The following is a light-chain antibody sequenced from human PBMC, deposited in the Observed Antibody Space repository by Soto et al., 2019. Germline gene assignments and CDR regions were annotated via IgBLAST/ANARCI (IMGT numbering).Light chain of an antibody. J-gene: IGLJ3*02. V-gene: IGLV1-40*01. CDR2: KNN. CDR3: QSYDNILSGPL. Sequence: QPVLTQPPSVSGAPGQTITMSCTGSGSNVGASYDVHWYQVLPGAGPRLLIYKNNNRPSGVPDRFSGSKSGTSASLPITGLRAEDEADYYCQSYDNILSGPLFGGGTKLTVL. CDR1: GSNVGASYD.